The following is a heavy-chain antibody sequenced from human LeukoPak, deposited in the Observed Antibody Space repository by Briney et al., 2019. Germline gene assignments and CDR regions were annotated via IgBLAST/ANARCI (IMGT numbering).Heavy chain of an antibody. V-gene: IGHV3-7*01. CDR2: TKQDGSEK. CDR1: GFTLSSYW. CDR3: ARVGSSWYGARNNWFDP. D-gene: IGHD6-13*01. Sequence: GESLSLSCAASGFTLSSYWMRWVRPAPGRGLEWVANTKQDGSEKYYGDSVKGRFTICRDHAKNSLYLQMNSLRAEDTAVYYCARVGSSWYGARNNWFDPWGQGTLVTVSS. J-gene: IGHJ5*02.